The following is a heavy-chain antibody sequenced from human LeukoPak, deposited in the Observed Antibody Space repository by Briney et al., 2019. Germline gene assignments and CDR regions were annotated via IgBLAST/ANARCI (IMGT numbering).Heavy chain of an antibody. V-gene: IGHV3-48*04. Sequence: GSLRLSCAGSGFTFSSYAMSWVRQAPGKGLEWVSYISSSGSTIYYADSVKGRFTISRDNAKNSLYLQMNSLRAEDTAVYYCASEYSSGWYIYWGQGTLVTVSS. CDR1: GFTFSSYA. J-gene: IGHJ4*02. D-gene: IGHD6-19*01. CDR3: ASEYSSGWYIY. CDR2: ISSSGSTI.